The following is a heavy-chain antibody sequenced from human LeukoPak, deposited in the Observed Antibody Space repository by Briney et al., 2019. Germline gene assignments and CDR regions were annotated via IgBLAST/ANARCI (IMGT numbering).Heavy chain of an antibody. J-gene: IGHJ5*02. V-gene: IGHV3-23*01. CDR2: ISNGNT. Sequence: PGGSLRLSCAASGFPFSNHAMSWVRRPPGKGLEWVSAISNGNTYYADSVRGRFTISRDDSKNMVYLQMNSLRDEDTALYYCVREAGYCASVCLKSNWFDPWGQGTLVTVSS. CDR1: GFPFSNHA. CDR3: VREAGYCASVCLKSNWFDP. D-gene: IGHD2-21*02.